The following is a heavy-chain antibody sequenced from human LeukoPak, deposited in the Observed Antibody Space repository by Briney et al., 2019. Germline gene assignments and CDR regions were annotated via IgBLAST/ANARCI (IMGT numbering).Heavy chain of an antibody. V-gene: IGHV3-30*02. D-gene: IGHD6-13*01. CDR2: IRYDGSNK. J-gene: IGHJ4*02. CDR3: AKAGSSWYYFDY. Sequence: GGSLRLSGAASGFTFSSYGIYWVRQAPGKGLQWVAFIRYDGSNKYYADSVKGRFTISRDNSKNTLYLQMNSLRAEDTAVYYSAKAGSSWYYFDYWGQGTLVTVSS. CDR1: GFTFSSYG.